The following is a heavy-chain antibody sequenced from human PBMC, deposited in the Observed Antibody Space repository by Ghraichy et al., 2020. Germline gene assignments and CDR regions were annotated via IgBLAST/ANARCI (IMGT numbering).Heavy chain of an antibody. Sequence: GGSLRLSCAASGFTFSSYAMHWVRQAPGKGLEWVAVISYDGSNKYYADSVKGRFTISRDNSKNTLYLQMNSLRVEDTAVYYCARSMTTVTRSYHYMDVWGKGTTVTVSS. CDR1: GFTFSSYA. V-gene: IGHV3-30-3*01. J-gene: IGHJ6*03. CDR3: ARSMTTVTRSYHYMDV. D-gene: IGHD4-17*01. CDR2: ISYDGSNK.